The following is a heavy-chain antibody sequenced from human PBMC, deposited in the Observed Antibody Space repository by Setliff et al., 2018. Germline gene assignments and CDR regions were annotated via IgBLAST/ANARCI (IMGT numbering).Heavy chain of an antibody. J-gene: IGHJ4*02. D-gene: IGHD2-2*01. CDR3: ARSESCGSTHCSPYDY. Sequence: PGGSLRLSCAASGFTFSSYTMNWVRQAPGQGLEWVSSLDTSSTWIYYADSVKGRFTISRDNAENSLYLQMNSLRSEDTAVYYCARSESCGSTHCSPYDYWGQGTLVTVSS. V-gene: IGHV3-21*01. CDR1: GFTFSSYT. CDR2: LDTSSTWI.